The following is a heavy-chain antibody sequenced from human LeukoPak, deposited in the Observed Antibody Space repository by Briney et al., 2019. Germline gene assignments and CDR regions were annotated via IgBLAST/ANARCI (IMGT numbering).Heavy chain of an antibody. Sequence: SSETLSLTCTVSGGSVSNYYWSWIRQSPGKGLEWIGYIYYTETSYNPSLKSRVTISADTSKNQFSLKLYSVTAADTAVYYCAARKLGNDYWGQGTLVTVSS. J-gene: IGHJ4*02. CDR3: AARKLGNDY. CDR2: IYYTET. D-gene: IGHD7-27*01. V-gene: IGHV4-59*02. CDR1: GGSVSNYY.